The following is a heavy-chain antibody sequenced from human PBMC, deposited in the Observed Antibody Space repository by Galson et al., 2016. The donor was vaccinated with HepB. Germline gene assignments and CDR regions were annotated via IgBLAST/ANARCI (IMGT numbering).Heavy chain of an antibody. CDR1: GYTFTTYW. CDR2: MYPGDSDT. CDR3: ARQFGRAAAWPTNAFDI. J-gene: IGHJ3*02. Sequence: QSGAEVKKPGESLKISCEGSGYTFTTYWIGWVRQMPGKGLEWMGIMYPGDSDTIYSPSFQGQFTIAADKSITTAYLQWSSQKNSDTAMYTLARQFGRAAAWPTNAFDIWGQGTMVIVSS. D-gene: IGHD6-13*01. V-gene: IGHV5-51*01.